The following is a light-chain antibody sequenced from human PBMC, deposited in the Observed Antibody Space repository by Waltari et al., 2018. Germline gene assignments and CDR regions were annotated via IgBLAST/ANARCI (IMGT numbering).Light chain of an antibody. CDR1: QTINNNF. CDR2: GAS. CDR3: QQYDGSVLT. V-gene: IGKV3-20*01. Sequence: IVLTQSPDTLSLSPGQRPTLSCRASQTINNNFLVWYQQKPGQAPRLIIHGASSRATGFPDRFSGSGSGTDFTLTISSLKPEDSAVYYCQQYDGSVLTFGGGTKVEI. J-gene: IGKJ4*01.